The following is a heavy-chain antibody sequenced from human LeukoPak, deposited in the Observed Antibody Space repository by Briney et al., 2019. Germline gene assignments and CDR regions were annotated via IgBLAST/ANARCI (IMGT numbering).Heavy chain of an antibody. CDR1: GGTFSSYT. Sequence: SVKVSCKASGGTFSSYTISWVRQAPGQGLEWMGRIIPILGIANYAQKFQGRVTITADESTSTAYMELSSLRSEDTAVYYCAIEGGIAVAGRSYWGQGTLVTVSS. CDR2: IIPILGIA. D-gene: IGHD6-19*01. V-gene: IGHV1-69*02. CDR3: AIEGGIAVAGRSY. J-gene: IGHJ4*02.